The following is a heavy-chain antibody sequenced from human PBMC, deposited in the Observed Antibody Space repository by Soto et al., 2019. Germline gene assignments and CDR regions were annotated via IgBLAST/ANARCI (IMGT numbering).Heavy chain of an antibody. J-gene: IGHJ4*02. CDR2: ISSSSTYI. Sequence: EVQLVESGGGLVTPGGSLRLSCAGAGFRFSSYSMNWVRQAPGKGLEWVSSISSSSTYIFYADSVKGRFTISRDNAEDSLYLQMNSLRVEDTAVYFCARGDMVRGVSPRVDQWGQGTLVTVPS. D-gene: IGHD3-10*01. CDR3: ARGDMVRGVSPRVDQ. CDR1: GFRFSSYS. V-gene: IGHV3-21*01.